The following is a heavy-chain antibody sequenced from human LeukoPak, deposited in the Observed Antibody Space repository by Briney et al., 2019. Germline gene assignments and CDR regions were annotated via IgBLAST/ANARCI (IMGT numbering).Heavy chain of an antibody. J-gene: IGHJ4*02. Sequence: ASVKVSCKASGYTFASYYMHWVRQAPGQGLEWMGIINPSGGSTSYAQKFQGRVTMTRDTSTSTVYMELSSLRSEDTAVYYCARGGVRSRDGYNYDFDYWGQGTLVTVSS. CDR2: INPSGGST. V-gene: IGHV1-46*01. CDR1: GYTFASYY. D-gene: IGHD5-24*01. CDR3: ARGGVRSRDGYNYDFDY.